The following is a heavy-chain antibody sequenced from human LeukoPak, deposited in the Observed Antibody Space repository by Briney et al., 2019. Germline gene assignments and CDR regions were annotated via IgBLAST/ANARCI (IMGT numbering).Heavy chain of an antibody. CDR2: IYASGST. Sequence: ASQTLSLTCTVSGGSISSGSYYWSWIRQPAGKGLEWIGRIYASGSTNYNPSLKSRVTISVDTSKNQFSLKLSSVTAADTAVYYCARLGHQLLYLDYWGQGTLVTVSS. V-gene: IGHV4-61*02. CDR1: GGSISSGSYY. J-gene: IGHJ4*02. CDR3: ARLGHQLLYLDY. D-gene: IGHD2-2*02.